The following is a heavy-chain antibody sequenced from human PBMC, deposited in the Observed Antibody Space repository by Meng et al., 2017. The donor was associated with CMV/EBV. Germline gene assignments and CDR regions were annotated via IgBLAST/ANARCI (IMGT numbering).Heavy chain of an antibody. J-gene: IGHJ4*02. CDR3: ARRYCSSTSCQRYFDY. D-gene: IGHD2-2*01. V-gene: IGHV1-2*04. CDR2: INPNSGGT. CDR1: GYTFTGYY. Sequence: ASVKVSCKASGYTFTGYYMHWVRQAPGQGLEWMGWINPNSGGTNYAQKFQGWVTMTRDTSISTAYMELSRLRSDDTAVYYCARRYCSSTSCQRYFDYWGQGTLVTVSS.